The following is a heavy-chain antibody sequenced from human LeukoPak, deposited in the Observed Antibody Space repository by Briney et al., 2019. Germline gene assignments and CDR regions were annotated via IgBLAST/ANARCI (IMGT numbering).Heavy chain of an antibody. CDR1: GFTFSSYW. Sequence: PGGSLRLSCAASGFTFSSYWMHWVRQAPGKGLVWFSRINTDGSSTSYADSVKGRFTISRDNAKNTLYLQMNSLRAEDTAVYYCARDLYSGSFAWGQGTLVTVSS. D-gene: IGHD1-26*01. J-gene: IGHJ5*02. CDR2: INTDGSST. V-gene: IGHV3-74*01. CDR3: ARDLYSGSFA.